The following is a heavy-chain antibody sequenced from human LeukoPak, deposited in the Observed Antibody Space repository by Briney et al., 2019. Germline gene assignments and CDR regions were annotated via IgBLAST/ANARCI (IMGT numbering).Heavy chain of an antibody. J-gene: IGHJ4*02. CDR1: GFTFSSYA. V-gene: IGHV3-23*01. CDR3: AKLKYSSGWYIDY. Sequence: GGSLRLSYAASGFTFSSYAMSWVRQAPGKGLEWVSAISGSGGSTYYADSVKGRFTISRDNSKNTLYLQMNSLRAEDTAVYYCAKLKYSSGWYIDYWGQGTLVTVSS. CDR2: ISGSGGST. D-gene: IGHD6-19*01.